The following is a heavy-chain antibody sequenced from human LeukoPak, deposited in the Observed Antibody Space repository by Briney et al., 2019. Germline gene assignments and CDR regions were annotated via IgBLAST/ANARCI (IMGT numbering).Heavy chain of an antibody. V-gene: IGHV4-59*08. CDR2: IYYSGST. CDR3: ARLYRATDAFDI. D-gene: IGHD1-26*01. J-gene: IGHJ3*02. CDR1: GGSISSYY. Sequence: SETLSLTCTVSGGSISSYYWSWIRQPAGKGLEWIGYIYYSGSTNYNPSLKSRVTISVDTSKNQFSLKLSSVTAADTAVYYCARLYRATDAFDIWGQGTMVTVSS.